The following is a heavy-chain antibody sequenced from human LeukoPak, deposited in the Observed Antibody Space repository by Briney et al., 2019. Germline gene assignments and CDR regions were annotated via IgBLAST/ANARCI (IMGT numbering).Heavy chain of an antibody. CDR1: GFTFSSYA. CDR2: ISSSSSYI. Sequence: GGSLRLSCAASGFTFSSYAMSWVRQAPGKGLEWVSSISSSSSYIYYADSVKGRFTISRDNSKNTLYLQMNSLRAEDTAVYYCAREGTTVTTQESYYYYYMDVWGKGTTVTVPS. CDR3: AREGTTVTTQESYYYYYMDV. V-gene: IGHV3-21*01. J-gene: IGHJ6*03. D-gene: IGHD4-17*01.